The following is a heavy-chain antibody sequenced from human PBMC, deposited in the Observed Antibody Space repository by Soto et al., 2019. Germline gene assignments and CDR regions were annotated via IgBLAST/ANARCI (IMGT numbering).Heavy chain of an antibody. J-gene: IGHJ4*02. V-gene: IGHV3-11*01. CDR1: GFTFSNYD. D-gene: IGHD2-15*01. Sequence: PGWSLRLSSAASGFTFSNYDMSWIRQAPGKGLEWVSYISSSGSTIYYADSVKGRFTISRDNAKNSLYLQMNSLRAEDTAVYYCARDTGIESGGDYFDFWGQGTLVTVSS. CDR3: ARDTGIESGGDYFDF. CDR2: ISSSGSTI.